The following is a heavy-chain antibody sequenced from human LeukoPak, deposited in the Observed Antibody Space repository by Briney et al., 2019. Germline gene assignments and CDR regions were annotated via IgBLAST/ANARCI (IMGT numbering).Heavy chain of an antibody. CDR3: AKPDVGYSYGQSTFDY. Sequence: PGGSPRLSCAASGFTFSSYAMSWVRQAPGKGLEWVSAISGSGGSTYYADSVKGRFTISRDNSKNTLYLQMNSLRAEDTAVYYCAKPDVGYSYGQSTFDYWGQGTLVTVSS. J-gene: IGHJ4*02. V-gene: IGHV3-23*01. D-gene: IGHD5-18*01. CDR2: ISGSGGST. CDR1: GFTFSSYA.